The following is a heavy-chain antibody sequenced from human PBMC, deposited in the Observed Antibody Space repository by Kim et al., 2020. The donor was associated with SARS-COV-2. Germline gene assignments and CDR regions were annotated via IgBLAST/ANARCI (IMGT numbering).Heavy chain of an antibody. D-gene: IGHD2-15*01. CDR1: GYTFTSYG. CDR2: ISAYNGNT. CDR3: AREISWSVVVVAARGRADAFDI. Sequence: ASVKVSCKASGYTFTSYGISWVRQAPGQGLEWMGWISAYNGNTNYAQKLQGRVTMTTDTSTSTAYMELRSLRSDDTAVYYCAREISWSVVVVAARGRADAFDIWGQGTMVTVSS. J-gene: IGHJ3*02. V-gene: IGHV1-18*01.